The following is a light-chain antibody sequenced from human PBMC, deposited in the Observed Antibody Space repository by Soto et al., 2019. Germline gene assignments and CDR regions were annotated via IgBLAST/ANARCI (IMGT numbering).Light chain of an antibody. Sequence: QSVLTQPASVSGSPGQSITISCTGTTNVVGNYPLVSWYQHHPGKVPEVIIFEDTKRPSGVSDRFSGSKSGNTASLTISGLQVGDEADYYCCSYTPSATLMFGGGTK. J-gene: IGLJ3*02. CDR1: TNVVGNYPL. CDR2: EDT. V-gene: IGLV2-23*01. CDR3: CSYTPSATLM.